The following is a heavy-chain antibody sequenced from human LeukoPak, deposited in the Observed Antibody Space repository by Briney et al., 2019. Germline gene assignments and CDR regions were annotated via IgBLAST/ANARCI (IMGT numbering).Heavy chain of an antibody. CDR2: MKHKSGNT. Sequence: ASXXXSXXXAXXTXXSXDIXXVRQANGQGREWMGGMKHKSGNTGYAQKFQGRVTMTRKTYISKAYMEVRRLRSEDTAVYYCARGLGSRYCSSTSCYYFDYWGQGTLVTVSS. CDR3: ARGLGSRYCSSTSCYYFDY. J-gene: IGHJ4*02. CDR1: XXTXXSXD. V-gene: IGHV1-8*01. D-gene: IGHD2-2*01.